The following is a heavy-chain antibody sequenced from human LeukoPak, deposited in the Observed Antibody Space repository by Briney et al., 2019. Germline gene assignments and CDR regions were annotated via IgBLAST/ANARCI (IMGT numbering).Heavy chain of an antibody. CDR2: INHRGST. Sequence: PSETLSLTCAVYGGSFSGYYWSWIRQPPGKGLEWIGEINHRGSTNYNPSLKSRVTISVDTSKNQFSLKLSSVTAEDTAVYYCARGVFRVREISILRTGIAMDVWGKGTTVTVSS. J-gene: IGHJ6*03. V-gene: IGHV4-34*01. D-gene: IGHD3-10*01. CDR3: ARGVFRVREISILRTGIAMDV. CDR1: GGSFSGYY.